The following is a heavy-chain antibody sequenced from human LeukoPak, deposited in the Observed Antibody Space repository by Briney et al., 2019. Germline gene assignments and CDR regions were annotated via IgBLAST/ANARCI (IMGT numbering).Heavy chain of an antibody. Sequence: GGSLRLSCAASGFTLSSYSMNWVRQAPGKGLEWVSSISSSSSYIYYADSVKGRFTISRDNAKNSLYLQMNSLRAEGTAVYYCARDYYDSSGYFPDWGQGTLVTVSS. V-gene: IGHV3-21*01. CDR3: ARDYYDSSGYFPD. J-gene: IGHJ4*02. D-gene: IGHD3-22*01. CDR2: ISSSSSYI. CDR1: GFTLSSYS.